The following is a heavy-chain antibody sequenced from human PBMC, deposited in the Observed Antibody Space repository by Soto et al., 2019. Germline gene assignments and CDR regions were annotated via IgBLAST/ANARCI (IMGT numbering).Heavy chain of an antibody. J-gene: IGHJ4*02. D-gene: IGHD1-26*01. CDR1: GFTFTIYG. CDR3: TRDPYGGSRYYFDS. V-gene: IGHV3-33*01. CDR2: IWYDGSNK. Sequence: QVQLVESGGGVVQPGRSLRLSCAASGFTFTIYGMHWVRQAPGKGLEWVAVIWYDGSNKYYADSVKGRFTISKDNSQNTLYLQMNNLRAEDTAMYYCTRDPYGGSRYYFDSWGQGTLVTVSS.